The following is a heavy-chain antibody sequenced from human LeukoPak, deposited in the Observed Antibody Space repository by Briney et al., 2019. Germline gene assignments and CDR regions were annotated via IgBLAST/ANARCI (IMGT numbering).Heavy chain of an antibody. CDR2: MNPNSGNT. Sequence: ASVKVSCKASGYTFTSYDINWVRQATGQGLEWMGWMNPNSGNTGYAQKFQRRVTMTRSTSISTAYMELSSLRFEDTAVYYCTRSVRNGHIDYWGQGTLVTVSS. CDR3: TRSVRNGHIDY. CDR1: GYTFTSYD. J-gene: IGHJ4*02. D-gene: IGHD2-21*01. V-gene: IGHV1-8*01.